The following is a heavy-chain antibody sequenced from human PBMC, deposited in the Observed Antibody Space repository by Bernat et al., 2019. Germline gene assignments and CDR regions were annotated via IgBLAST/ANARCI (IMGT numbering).Heavy chain of an antibody. J-gene: IGHJ4*02. CDR1: GFTFSTYA. Sequence: EVQLLESGGALLQPGGSLRLSCAASGFTFSTYAMSWVRQAPGKGLEWVSAITSSGGATYYEDSVRGRFTVSRDNSRSTLYLQMNGLRAEDTAIYYCAKDPKGRGGIPLYFEYWGQGTLVTVSS. D-gene: IGHD3-16*01. CDR3: AKDPKGRGGIPLYFEY. CDR2: ITSSGGAT. V-gene: IGHV3-23*01.